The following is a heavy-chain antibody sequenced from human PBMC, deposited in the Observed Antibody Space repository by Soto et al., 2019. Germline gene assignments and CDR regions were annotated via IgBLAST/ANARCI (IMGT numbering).Heavy chain of an antibody. D-gene: IGHD2-2*01. V-gene: IGHV3-48*01. Sequence: PGGSLRLSCAASGFTFSSYSMNWVRQAPGKGLEWVSYISSSSSTIYYADSVKGRFTISRDNAKNSLYLQMNSLRAEDTAVYYCAREVPADSHHDAFAIWGQGTMVTVSS. CDR2: ISSSSSTI. J-gene: IGHJ3*02. CDR1: GFTFSSYS. CDR3: AREVPADSHHDAFAI.